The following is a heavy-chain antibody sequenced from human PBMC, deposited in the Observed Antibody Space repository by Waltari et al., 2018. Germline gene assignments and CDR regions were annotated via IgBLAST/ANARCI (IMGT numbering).Heavy chain of an antibody. CDR3: ARGPRGGWVDY. CDR1: GYTFSTYD. CDR2: ILTPIGTQ. Sequence: QVQLVQSGSELKKPGASVKVSCKTSGYTFSTYDLTWVRRAPGQGLQWMGRILTPIGTQVYARAFTGRVVLSLDTSLSTTYLEISDLRTDDTAVYYCARGPRGGWVDYWGQGTLVTVSP. J-gene: IGHJ4*02. V-gene: IGHV7-4-1*02. D-gene: IGHD6-19*01.